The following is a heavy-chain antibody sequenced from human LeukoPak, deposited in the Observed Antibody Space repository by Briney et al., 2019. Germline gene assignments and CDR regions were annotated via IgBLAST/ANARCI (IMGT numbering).Heavy chain of an antibody. CDR1: GYSFTSYW. CDR2: IYPGDSDT. CDR3: ARPRVYCNYNYWYFDL. Sequence: GESLKISCKGSGYSFTSYWIGWVRQMPGKGLEWMGIIYPGDSDTRYSPSFQGQVTISADKSISTAYLQWSSLKASDTAMHYCARPRVYCNYNYWYFDLWGRGTLVTVSS. J-gene: IGHJ2*01. D-gene: IGHD4-11*01. V-gene: IGHV5-51*01.